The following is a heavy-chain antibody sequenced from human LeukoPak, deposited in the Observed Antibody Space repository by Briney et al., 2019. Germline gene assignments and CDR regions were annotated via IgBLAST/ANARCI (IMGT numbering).Heavy chain of an antibody. CDR1: GFTFSNYN. V-gene: IGHV3-48*01. CDR3: AREEGTTSGYYRLDY. D-gene: IGHD3-3*01. J-gene: IGHJ4*02. Sequence: GGPLRLSCAASGFTFSNYNMIWVRQAPGKGLDWVPYITSSSSTIYYADSVKGRFTISRDNAKNSLYLQMSSLRAEDTAVYYCAREEGTTSGYYRLDYWGQGALVTVSS. CDR2: ITSSSSTI.